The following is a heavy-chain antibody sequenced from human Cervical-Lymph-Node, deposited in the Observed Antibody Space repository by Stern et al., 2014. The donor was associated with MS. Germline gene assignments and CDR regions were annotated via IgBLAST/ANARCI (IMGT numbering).Heavy chain of an antibody. D-gene: IGHD6-19*01. CDR2: ISYDGRMT. CDR1: RFTFNNFG. V-gene: IGHV3-30*18. CDR3: VKGGSSSGWYELDP. Sequence: VQLVESGGGVVQPGRSLRVSCEVSRFTFNNFGMHWVRQVPGKGLEWVATISYDGRMTDYGDSVKGRFTISRDNPKNMLFLQMNSLRAEDTAVYYCVKGGSSSGWYELDPWGQGTQVTVSS. J-gene: IGHJ5*02.